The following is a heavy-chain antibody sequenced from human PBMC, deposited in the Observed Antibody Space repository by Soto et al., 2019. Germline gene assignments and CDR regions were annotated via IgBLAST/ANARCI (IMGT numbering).Heavy chain of an antibody. Sequence: SETLSLTCTVSGGSISSGSYYWSWIRQLPGKGLEWIGYIYYSGSTYYNPSLKSRVTISVDTSKNQFSLKLNSVTAADTAVYYCARDLWGYCGTDCYPLDVWGQGTTVTVSS. CDR2: IYYSGST. CDR3: ARDLWGYCGTDCYPLDV. V-gene: IGHV4-31*03. D-gene: IGHD2-21*02. J-gene: IGHJ6*02. CDR1: GGSISSGSYY.